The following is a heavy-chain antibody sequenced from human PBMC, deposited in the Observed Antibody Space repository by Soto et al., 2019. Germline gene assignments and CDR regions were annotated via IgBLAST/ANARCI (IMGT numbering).Heavy chain of an antibody. CDR3: AKRTDGYNGNWYFDL. V-gene: IGHV1-69*01. CDR2: IIPIFGTA. CDR1: GGTFSSHA. Sequence: QVQLVQSGAEVKKPGSSVKVSCKASGGTFSSHAISWLRQAPGQGLGWMGGIIPIFGTADYAQKFKGRVTITADESTSTAYMELSSLKSEDMAVYYCAKRTDGYNGNWYFDLWGRSTLVTVS. J-gene: IGHJ2*01. D-gene: IGHD5-12*01.